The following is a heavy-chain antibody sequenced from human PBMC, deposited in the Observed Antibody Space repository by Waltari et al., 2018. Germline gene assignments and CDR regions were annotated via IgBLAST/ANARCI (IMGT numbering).Heavy chain of an antibody. CDR3: LKDLSPGGADV. D-gene: IGHD3-10*01. V-gene: IGHV3-9*01. CDR1: GVPIADRA. CDR2: IYWNSDKI. Sequence: EVQLVQSGGGLVQPGGSLRLPCTTPGVPIADRAMHWVRQVPGKDLEWVAGIYWNSDKIDYADSVKGRFIISRDNAKTSVYLQMNSIRVEDTAFYYCLKDLSPGGADVWGQGTTVTVSS. J-gene: IGHJ6*02.